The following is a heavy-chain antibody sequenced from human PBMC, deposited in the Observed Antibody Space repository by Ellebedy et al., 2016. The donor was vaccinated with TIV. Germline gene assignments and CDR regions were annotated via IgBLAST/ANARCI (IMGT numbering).Heavy chain of an antibody. V-gene: IGHV3-23*01. D-gene: IGHD6-13*01. CDR3: AHASSWYGFPFDY. J-gene: IGHJ4*02. CDR1: GFTSNSYA. Sequence: PGGSLRLSCAVSGFTSNSYAMSWVRQAPGKGLEWVSTISGTGYSTDYADSVKGRFTISRDTSKNTLFLQMNSLRAEDTAVYYCAHASSWYGFPFDYWGQGALVTVSS. CDR2: ISGTGYST.